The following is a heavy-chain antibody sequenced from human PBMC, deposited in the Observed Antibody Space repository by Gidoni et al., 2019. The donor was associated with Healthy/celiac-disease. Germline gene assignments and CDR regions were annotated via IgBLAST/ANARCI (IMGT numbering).Heavy chain of an antibody. CDR3: ARHGGVSGLTGEPPTIDY. CDR1: GYSFTSYW. J-gene: IGHJ4*02. Sequence: EVQLVQSGAEVKKPGESLTISCKGSGYSFTSYWIGWVRQMPGNGLEWMGIIYPCDSETRYRPAFPGQVTISADKSISTAYLQWSSLKASDTAMYYGARHGGVSGLTGEPPTIDYWGQGTLVTVSS. D-gene: IGHD7-27*01. V-gene: IGHV5-51*01. CDR2: IYPCDSET.